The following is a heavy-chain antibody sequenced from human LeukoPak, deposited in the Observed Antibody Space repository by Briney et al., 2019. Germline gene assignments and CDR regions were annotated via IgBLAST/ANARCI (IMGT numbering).Heavy chain of an antibody. CDR2: IKEDGSVN. J-gene: IGHJ4*02. Sequence: GGSLRLSCAASGFTFGTYWMSWVRQAPGKGLEWVANIKEDGSVNAYVDSVKGRFTVPRDNAKNSLDLQMHSLTVEDAAVYYCAKDLSWWVTVDYWGQGVLVTVSS. D-gene: IGHD2-21*02. V-gene: IGHV3-7*03. CDR3: AKDLSWWVTVDY. CDR1: GFTFGTYW.